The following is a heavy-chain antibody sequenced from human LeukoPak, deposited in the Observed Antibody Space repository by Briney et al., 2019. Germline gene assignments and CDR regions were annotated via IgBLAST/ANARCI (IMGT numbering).Heavy chain of an antibody. Sequence: GGSLRLSCAASGFTFSSYAMSWVRQAPGKGLEWVSAISGSGGSTYYADSVKGRFTISRDNSKNTLYLQMNSLRAEDTAVYYCAKHQARHIVVVIANAFDIWGQGTMVTVSS. CDR3: AKHQARHIVVVIANAFDI. D-gene: IGHD2-21*01. CDR1: GFTFSSYA. CDR2: ISGSGGST. V-gene: IGHV3-23*01. J-gene: IGHJ3*02.